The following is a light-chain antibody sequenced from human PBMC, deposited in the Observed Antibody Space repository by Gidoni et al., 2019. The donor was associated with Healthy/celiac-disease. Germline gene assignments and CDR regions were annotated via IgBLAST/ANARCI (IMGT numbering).Light chain of an antibody. J-gene: IGKJ1*01. CDR2: AAS. V-gene: IGKV1-39*01. CDR1: QSISSY. CDR3: QQSYSTPWT. Sequence: DIQMTQSPSSLSASVGDRVTITCRASQSISSYLNWYQQKPGKAPKPLIYAASSLQSGVPSRFSGSGSETDFTLTISSLQPEDFATYYCQQSYSTPWTFGQGTKVEIK.